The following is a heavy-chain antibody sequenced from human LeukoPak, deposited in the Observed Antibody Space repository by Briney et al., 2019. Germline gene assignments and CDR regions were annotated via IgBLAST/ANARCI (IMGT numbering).Heavy chain of an antibody. CDR3: ARDYYDSSGYYPATFDY. CDR1: GFTFSDYY. V-gene: IGHV3-11*04. D-gene: IGHD3-22*01. Sequence: GGSLRLSCAASGFTFSDYYMSWIRQAPGKGLEWVSYVSSSGSTIYYADSVKGRFTISRDNAKNSLYLQMNSLRAEDAAVYYCARDYYDSSGYYPATFDYWGQGTLVTVSS. J-gene: IGHJ4*02. CDR2: VSSSGSTI.